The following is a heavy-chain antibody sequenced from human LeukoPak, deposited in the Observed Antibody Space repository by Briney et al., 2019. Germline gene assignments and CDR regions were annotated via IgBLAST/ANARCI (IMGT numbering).Heavy chain of an antibody. V-gene: IGHV3-74*01. CDR2: INSDGSST. D-gene: IGHD3-10*01. CDR3: ARDSLDYYGSGSYYIYFDY. J-gene: IGHJ4*02. CDR1: GFTFSSYW. Sequence: VGSLRLSSAASGFTFSSYWTHSVCRTPGGGVVWGLRINSDGSSTSYADSVKGRFTISRDNAKNTLYLQMNSLRAEDTAVYYCARDSLDYYGSGSYYIYFDYWGQGTLVTVSS.